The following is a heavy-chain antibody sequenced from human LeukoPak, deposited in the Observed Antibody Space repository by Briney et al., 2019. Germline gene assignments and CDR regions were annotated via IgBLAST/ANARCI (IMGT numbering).Heavy chain of an antibody. CDR1: DDSIKNYF. J-gene: IGHJ4*02. CDR3: ARGTRRYYDGSGYYYGEFDY. D-gene: IGHD3-22*01. V-gene: IGHV4-59*01. Sequence: PSETLSLTCTVSDDSIKNYFWTWIRQSPGKGLEWIGYVFYSGSTSYNPSLRSRLTMSVDTSKSQFSLNLKSVTAADTAVYYCARGTRRYYDGSGYYYGEFDYWGQGILVTVFS. CDR2: VFYSGST.